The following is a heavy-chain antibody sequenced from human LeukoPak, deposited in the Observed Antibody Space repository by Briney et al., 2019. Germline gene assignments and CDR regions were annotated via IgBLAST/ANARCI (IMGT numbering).Heavy chain of an antibody. D-gene: IGHD3-9*01. Sequence: GGSLRLSCAASGFTFDDHGMSWVRQAPGKGLEWVSSITWNGGSTAYADSVKGRFTISRDNSKNTLYLQMNSLRAEDTAVYYCAKGPRYNILTGYYKSHFFDYWGQGTLVTVSS. V-gene: IGHV3-20*04. CDR1: GFTFDDHG. CDR2: ITWNGGST. J-gene: IGHJ4*02. CDR3: AKGPRYNILTGYYKSHFFDY.